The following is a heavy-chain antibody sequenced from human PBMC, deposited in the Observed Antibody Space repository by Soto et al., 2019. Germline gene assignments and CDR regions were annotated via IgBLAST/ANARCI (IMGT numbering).Heavy chain of an antibody. D-gene: IGHD6-13*01. Sequence: PGGSLRLSCAASGFTFSSYAMHWVRQAPGKGLEWVAVISYDGSNKYYADSVKGRFTISRDNSKNTLYLQMNSLRAEDTAVYYCASLGIAAPAYYFDYWGQGTLVTVSS. CDR1: GFTFSSYA. CDR2: ISYDGSNK. J-gene: IGHJ4*02. CDR3: ASLGIAAPAYYFDY. V-gene: IGHV3-30-3*01.